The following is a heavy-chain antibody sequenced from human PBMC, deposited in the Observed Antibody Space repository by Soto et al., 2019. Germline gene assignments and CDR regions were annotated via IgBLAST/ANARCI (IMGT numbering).Heavy chain of an antibody. J-gene: IGHJ6*03. CDR2: MNPNSGNT. V-gene: IGHV1-8*01. CDR3: AASYDYYYYMDV. Sequence: ASVKVSCKASGYTFTSYDINWVRQATGQGLEWMGWMNPNSGNTGYAQKFQGRVTMTRNTSISTAYMELSSLRSEDTAVYYCAASYDYYYYMDVWGKGTTVTVSS. CDR1: GYTFTSYD.